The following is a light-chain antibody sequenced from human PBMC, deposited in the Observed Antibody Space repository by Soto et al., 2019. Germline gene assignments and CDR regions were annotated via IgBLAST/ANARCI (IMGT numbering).Light chain of an antibody. V-gene: IGKV1-39*01. CDR1: QSISSY. CDR2: AAS. J-gene: IGKJ4*01. CDR3: QQSYSTPLT. Sequence: DIQMTQSPSSLSASVGDRVTLTCRASQSISSYLNWYQQKPGKAPKLLIYAASSLQSGVPSRFSGSGSGTDFTLTISSLQPEEFATYYCQQSYSTPLTVGGGNKVDIK.